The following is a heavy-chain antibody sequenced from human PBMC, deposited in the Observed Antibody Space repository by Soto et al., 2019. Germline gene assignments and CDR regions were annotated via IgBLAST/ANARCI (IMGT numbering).Heavy chain of an antibody. D-gene: IGHD3-22*01. V-gene: IGHV4-59*01. CDR2: IYYSGST. J-gene: IGHJ4*02. Sequence: SETLSLTCTVSGGSISSYYWSWIQQPPGKGLEWIGYIYYSGSTNYNPSLKSRVTISVDTSKNQFSLKLSSVTAADTAVYYCARSLRHYYDSSGYRYYFDYWGQGTLVTVSS. CDR3: ARSLRHYYDSSGYRYYFDY. CDR1: GGSISSYY.